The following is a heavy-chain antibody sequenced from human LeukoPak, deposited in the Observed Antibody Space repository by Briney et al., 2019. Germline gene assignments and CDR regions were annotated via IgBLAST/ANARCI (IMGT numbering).Heavy chain of an antibody. J-gene: IGHJ4*02. CDR3: ARDSCSGGACYVDY. Sequence: ASVKVSCKASGYTFPSYGITWVRQAPGQGLEWMGWISAYNGNTKYAQKFQDRVTMTTETSTTTVHMELRSLRSDDTAVYYCARDSCSGGACYVDYWGQGTLVTVSS. D-gene: IGHD2-15*01. CDR2: ISAYNGNT. V-gene: IGHV1-18*01. CDR1: GYTFPSYG.